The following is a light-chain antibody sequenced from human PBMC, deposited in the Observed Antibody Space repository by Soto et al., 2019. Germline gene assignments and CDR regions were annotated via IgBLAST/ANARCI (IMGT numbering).Light chain of an antibody. CDR1: SSDVGGYNY. Sequence: QSALTQPASVSGSLGQSIAISCTGTSSDVGGYNYVSWYQQHPGKAPKLMIHEVSNRPSGISDRFSGSKSGNTASLTISGLQADDEADYYCSSHTSYSTRVFGTGTKLTVL. V-gene: IGLV2-14*01. J-gene: IGLJ1*01. CDR2: EVS. CDR3: SSHTSYSTRV.